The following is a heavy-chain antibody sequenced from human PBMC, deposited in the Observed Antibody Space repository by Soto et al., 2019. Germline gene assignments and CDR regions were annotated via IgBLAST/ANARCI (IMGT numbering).Heavy chain of an antibody. CDR1: GFTFSSYG. D-gene: IGHD3-16*02. CDR3: AKSPRRGELSLDY. Sequence: GGSLRLSCAASGFTFSSYGMHWVRQAPGKGLEWVAVISYDGSNKYYADSVKGRFTISRDNSKNTLYLQMNSLRAEDTAVYYCAKSPRRGELSLDYWGQGTLVTVSS. J-gene: IGHJ4*02. CDR2: ISYDGSNK. V-gene: IGHV3-30*18.